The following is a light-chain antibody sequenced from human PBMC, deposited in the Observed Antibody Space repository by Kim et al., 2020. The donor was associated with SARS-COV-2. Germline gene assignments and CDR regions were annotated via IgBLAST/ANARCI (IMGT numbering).Light chain of an antibody. CDR1: QDITKS. J-gene: IGKJ2*01. CDR2: GAT. V-gene: IGKV3-15*01. CDR3: QQYRTWPL. Sequence: EIVMTQSPPTLSVSPGDRATLSCRASQDITKSLAWYQQKPGQAPRLLIYGATTRATGVPVRFSGRQSGTEFTLTISSLQSEDFAVYYCQQYRTWPLFGPGTKLEIK.